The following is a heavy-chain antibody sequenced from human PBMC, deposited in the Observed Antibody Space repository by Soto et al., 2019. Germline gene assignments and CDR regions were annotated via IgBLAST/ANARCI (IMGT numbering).Heavy chain of an antibody. V-gene: IGHV1-18*01. Sequence: GASVKVSCKASGYTFTSYGISWVRQAPGQGLEWMGWISAYNGNTNYAQKLQGRVTMTTDTSTSTAYMELRSLRSDDTAVYYWAREGGYDFDNWFDPSGQGSLVTVSA. J-gene: IGHJ5*02. CDR2: ISAYNGNT. CDR1: GYTFTSYG. D-gene: IGHD5-12*01. CDR3: AREGGYDFDNWFDP.